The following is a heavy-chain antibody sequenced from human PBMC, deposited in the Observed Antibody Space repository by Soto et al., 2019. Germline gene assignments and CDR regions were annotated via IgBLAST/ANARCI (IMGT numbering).Heavy chain of an antibody. D-gene: IGHD6-13*01. Sequence: GGSLRLSCAASGFTFSSYAMSWVRQAPGKGLEWVSAISGSGGSTYHADSVKGRFTISRDNSKNTLYLQMNSLRAEDTAVYYCAKKRSRIAAAGTTFGWFDPWGQGTLVTVSS. CDR3: AKKRSRIAAAGTTFGWFDP. J-gene: IGHJ5*02. V-gene: IGHV3-23*01. CDR2: ISGSGGST. CDR1: GFTFSSYA.